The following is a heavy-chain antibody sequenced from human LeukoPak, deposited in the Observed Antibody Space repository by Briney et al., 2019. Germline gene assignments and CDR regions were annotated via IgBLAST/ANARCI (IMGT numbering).Heavy chain of an antibody. D-gene: IGHD6-13*01. CDR1: GYTFTSYY. J-gene: IGHJ4*02. CDR2: INPSGGST. V-gene: IGHV1-46*01. Sequence: ASVKVSCKASGYTFTSYYMHWVRQAPGQGLEWMGIINPSGGSTSYAQKFQGRLALTRDTSISTAYMELNSLTSEDTAVYYCARTLAAPYLGDWGQGTLVTVSS. CDR3: ARTLAAPYLGD.